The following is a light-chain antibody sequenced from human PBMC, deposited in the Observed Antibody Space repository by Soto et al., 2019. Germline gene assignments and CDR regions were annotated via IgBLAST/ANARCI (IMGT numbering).Light chain of an antibody. CDR3: QQRNSWPWT. CDR2: GAS. V-gene: IGKV3D-20*02. CDR1: QSVTSSY. J-gene: IGKJ1*01. Sequence: EIVLTQSPGTLSLSPGERATLSCRASQSVTSSYLAWWQQKPGQAPRLLIYGASSRATGIPDRFSGSGSGTDFTLTISSLEPEDFAVYYCQQRNSWPWTFGQGTKVDIK.